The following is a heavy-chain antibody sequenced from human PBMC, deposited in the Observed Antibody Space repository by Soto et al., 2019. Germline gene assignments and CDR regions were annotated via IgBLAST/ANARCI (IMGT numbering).Heavy chain of an antibody. CDR2: IKQDGSEK. D-gene: IGHD6-6*01. CDR1: GFTFSSYW. CDR3: AREVYGSSSDPDS. Sequence: PGGSLRLSCAASGFTFSSYWMSWVRQAPGKGQEWVAKIKQDGSEKYDVDSVKGLFTISRDNAKNSLYLQMNSLRTDDTAFYYCAREVYGSSSDPDSWGQGTLVTVSS. J-gene: IGHJ5*01. V-gene: IGHV3-7*03.